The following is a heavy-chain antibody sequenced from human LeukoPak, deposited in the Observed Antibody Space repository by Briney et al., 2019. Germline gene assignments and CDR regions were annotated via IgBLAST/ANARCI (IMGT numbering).Heavy chain of an antibody. CDR2: IYHSGST. J-gene: IGHJ5*02. CDR3: ARDTPPPYSSSNGFDP. V-gene: IGHV4-38-2*02. CDR1: GYSISSGYY. D-gene: IGHD6-13*01. Sequence: SETLSLTCTVSGYSISSGYYWGWIRQPPGKGLEWIGSIYHSGSTYYNPSLKSRVTISVDTSKNQFSLKLSSVTAADTAVYYCARDTPPPYSSSNGFDPWGQGTLVTVSS.